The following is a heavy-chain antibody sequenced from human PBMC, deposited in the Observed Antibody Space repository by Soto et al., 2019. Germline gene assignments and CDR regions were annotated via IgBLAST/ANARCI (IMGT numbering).Heavy chain of an antibody. V-gene: IGHV1-3*01. Sequence: ASVKVSCKASGYTFTSYAMHWVRQAPGQRLEWMGWINAGNGNTKYSQKFQGRVTITRDTSASTAYMELSSLRSEDTAVYYCARGLGAVAGKPNNWFDPWGQGTLVTVSS. D-gene: IGHD6-19*01. J-gene: IGHJ5*02. CDR2: INAGNGNT. CDR3: ARGLGAVAGKPNNWFDP. CDR1: GYTFTSYA.